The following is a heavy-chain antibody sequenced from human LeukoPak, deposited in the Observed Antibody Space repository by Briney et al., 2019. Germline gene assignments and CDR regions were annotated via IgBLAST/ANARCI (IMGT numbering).Heavy chain of an antibody. Sequence: PSETLSLTCTVSGGSISSYYWNWIRQPPGKGLEWIGYIHYSGGTKYNPSLKSRVTISVDTSKNQFSLNLSSVTAADTAVYYCARDQGITNNWFDPWGQGTLVTVSS. CDR3: ARDQGITNNWFDP. J-gene: IGHJ5*02. D-gene: IGHD1-14*01. V-gene: IGHV4-59*01. CDR1: GGSISSYY. CDR2: IHYSGGT.